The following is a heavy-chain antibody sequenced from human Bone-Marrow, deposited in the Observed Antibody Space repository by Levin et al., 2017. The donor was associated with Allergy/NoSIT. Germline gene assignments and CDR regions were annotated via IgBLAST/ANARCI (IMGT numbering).Heavy chain of an antibody. D-gene: IGHD2-2*01. CDR1: GGSISSGDYY. CDR2: IYYSGST. CDR3: ARGGGSRTKGGMDV. Sequence: SQTLSLTCTVSGGSISSGDYYWSWIRQPPGKGLEWIGYIYYSGSTYYNPSLKSRVTISVDTSKNQFSLKLSSVTAADTAVYYCARGGGSRTKGGMDVWGQGTTVTVSS. J-gene: IGHJ6*02. V-gene: IGHV4-30-4*01.